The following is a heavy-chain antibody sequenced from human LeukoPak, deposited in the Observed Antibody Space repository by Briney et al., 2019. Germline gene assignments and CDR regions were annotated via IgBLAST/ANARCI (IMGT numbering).Heavy chain of an antibody. D-gene: IGHD3-16*01. CDR3: VSAYGGLLDY. Sequence: GGSLRLSCAASGFTFSTYEMNWVRQVPGKGLEWVSYISGSGTAIYYADSVKGRFAISRDNTKNSMYLQMNSLRAEDTAVYYCVSAYGGLLDYWGQGTLVTVSS. CDR1: GFTFSTYE. CDR2: ISGSGTAI. V-gene: IGHV3-48*03. J-gene: IGHJ4*02.